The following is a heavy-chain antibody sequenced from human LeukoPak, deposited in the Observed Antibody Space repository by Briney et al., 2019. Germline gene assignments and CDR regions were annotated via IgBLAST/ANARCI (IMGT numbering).Heavy chain of an antibody. V-gene: IGHV1-2*02. CDR3: ARGAVAGTRLNWFDP. Sequence: GASVKVSCKASGYTFTSYDINWVRQAPGQGLEWMGWINPNSGGTNYAQKFQGRVTMTRDTSISTAYMELSRLRSDDTAVYYCARGAVAGTRLNWFDPWGQGTLVTVSS. CDR1: GYTFTSYD. J-gene: IGHJ5*02. CDR2: INPNSGGT. D-gene: IGHD6-19*01.